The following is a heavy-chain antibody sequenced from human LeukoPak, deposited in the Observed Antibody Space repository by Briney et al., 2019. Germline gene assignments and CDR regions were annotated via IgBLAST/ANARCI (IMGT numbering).Heavy chain of an antibody. CDR1: GFTFNSYS. J-gene: IGHJ3*02. D-gene: IGHD4-17*01. CDR2: INSVGGTT. Sequence: GGSLRLSCEASGFTFNSYSFNWVRQAPGKGLEWISYINSVGGTTFYADSVKGCFTISRDNAKNTLYLQMDSLRAEDAAIYYCARSIMYGDHGEDIWGQGTVVAVSS. CDR3: ARSIMYGDHGEDI. V-gene: IGHV3-48*04.